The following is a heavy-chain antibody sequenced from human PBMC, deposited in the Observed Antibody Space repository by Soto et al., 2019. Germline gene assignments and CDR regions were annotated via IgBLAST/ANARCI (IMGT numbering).Heavy chain of an antibody. V-gene: IGHV4-30-2*01. J-gene: IGHJ4*02. CDR3: ARAIGWFGELLGGYYFAY. CDR1: GGSISSGGYS. D-gene: IGHD3-10*01. CDR2: IYHRGST. Sequence: QLQLQESGSGLVKPSQTLSLTCAVSGGSISSGGYSWSWIRQPPGKGLEWIGYIYHRGSTYYNPSLQSRGTSSGDRSKNQLSLKLGSVPAADTAVYYCARAIGWFGELLGGYYFAYWGQGTLVTVSS.